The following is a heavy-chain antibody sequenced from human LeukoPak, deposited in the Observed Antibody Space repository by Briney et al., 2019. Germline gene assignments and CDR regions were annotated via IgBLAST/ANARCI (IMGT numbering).Heavy chain of an antibody. J-gene: IGHJ4*02. CDR1: GRTFSSYA. CDR2: IIPIFGTA. D-gene: IGHD2-15*01. Sequence: SVKVSCKASGRTFSSYAISWVRQAPGQGLEWMGGIIPIFGTANYAQKFQGRVTITADESTSTAYMELSSLRSEDTAVYYCARLLVALENNDYWGQGTLVTISS. CDR3: ARLLVALENNDY. V-gene: IGHV1-69*13.